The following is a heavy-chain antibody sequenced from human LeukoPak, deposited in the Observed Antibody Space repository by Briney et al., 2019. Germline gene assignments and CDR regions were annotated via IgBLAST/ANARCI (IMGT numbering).Heavy chain of an antibody. J-gene: IGHJ6*02. CDR2: FDPEDGET. Sequence: GASVKVSCKVSGYTLTELSMHWVRQAPGKGLEWMGGFDPEDGETIYAQKFQGRVTMTEDTSTDTAYMELSSLRSEDTAVYYCATALYGSGSYRLTPGHYYYGMDVWGQGTTVTVSS. CDR3: ATALYGSGSYRLTPGHYYYGMDV. V-gene: IGHV1-24*01. CDR1: GYTLTELS. D-gene: IGHD3-10*01.